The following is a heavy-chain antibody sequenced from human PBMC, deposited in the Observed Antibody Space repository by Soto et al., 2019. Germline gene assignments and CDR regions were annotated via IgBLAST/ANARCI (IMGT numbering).Heavy chain of an antibody. D-gene: IGHD1-26*01. V-gene: IGHV3-53*01. CDR3: ERVGAGATLYSGMDV. CDR2: VYSGGRT. J-gene: IGHJ6*02. Sequence: GGSLRLSCAVSGFTVSNNYMSWVRQAPGKGLEWVSVVYSGGRTYYADSVKGRFTISRDNSKNTLYLQMSSLRVEDTALYYCERVGAGATLYSGMDVWGQGTTVTVSS. CDR1: GFTVSNNY.